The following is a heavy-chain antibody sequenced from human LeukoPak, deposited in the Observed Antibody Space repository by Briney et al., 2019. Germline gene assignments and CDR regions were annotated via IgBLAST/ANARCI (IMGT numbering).Heavy chain of an antibody. CDR1: GYTFTSYG. CDR2: ISGYNAKT. CDR3: ARPRVAGSLDY. Sequence: ASVKVSCKTSGYTFTSYGISWVRQAPGQGLEWMGWISGYNAKTNYLQKFQGRVTMTIDTSTTTVYMELRSLRSDDTAVYYCARPRVAGSLDYLGQGTLVTVSS. V-gene: IGHV1-18*01. J-gene: IGHJ4*02. D-gene: IGHD6-19*01.